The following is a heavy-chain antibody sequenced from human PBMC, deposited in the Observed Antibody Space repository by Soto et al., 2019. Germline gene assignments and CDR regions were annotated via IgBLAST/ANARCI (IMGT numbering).Heavy chain of an antibody. CDR3: ARVYPSDTRYGYVGNNWFDP. V-gene: IGHV1-46*03. D-gene: IGHD5-18*01. CDR2: INPSGGST. J-gene: IGHJ5*02. Sequence: QVQLVQSGAEVKKPGASVKVSCKASGYTFTSYYMHWVRQAPGQGLEWMGIINPSGGSTSYAQKFQTRVTPTRDTSTSTVYMELSSLRSEDTAVYYCARVYPSDTRYGYVGNNWFDPWGQGTLVTVSS. CDR1: GYTFTSYY.